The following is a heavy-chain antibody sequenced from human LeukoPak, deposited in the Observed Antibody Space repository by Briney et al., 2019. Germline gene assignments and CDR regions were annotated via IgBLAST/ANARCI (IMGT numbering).Heavy chain of an antibody. CDR2: ISVGGGDT. J-gene: IGHJ4*02. V-gene: IGHV3-23*01. CDR3: AKLNLGEMAYFDS. Sequence: GSLRLSCAASGFIFSSYVMGWLRQAPGKGLEWVSSISVGGGDTFASDSVKGRFTITRENSKNTLYLQMTGLRVEDTAVYFCAKLNLGEMAYFDSWGQGTLVTVSS. CDR1: GFIFSSYV. D-gene: IGHD3-16*01.